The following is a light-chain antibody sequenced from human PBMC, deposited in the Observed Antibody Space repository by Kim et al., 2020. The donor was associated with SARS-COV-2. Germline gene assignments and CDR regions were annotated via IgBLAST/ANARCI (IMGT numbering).Light chain of an antibody. CDR2: TAS. V-gene: IGKV1-39*01. CDR3: QQTYSPSRT. CDR1: QDSSRY. J-gene: IGKJ1*01. Sequence: AAVGDRVTITCRASQDSSRYLNWYQQKPGKAPKLLIYTASSLQSGVPSRFTGSGSETDFTLTISSLQPEDFATYYCQQTYSPSRTFGQGTKVDIK.